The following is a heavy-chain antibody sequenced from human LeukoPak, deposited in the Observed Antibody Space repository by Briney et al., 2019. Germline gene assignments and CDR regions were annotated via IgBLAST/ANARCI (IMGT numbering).Heavy chain of an antibody. CDR2: IYPGDSDT. CDR3: ARPGGYCVGDCYSSVAAFDI. D-gene: IGHD2-21*02. Sequence: GAALKTFFYGSGYRFTSYCNGWGRPMPGKGLEEMGIIYPGDSDTRYSPSLEGPVTISDDKSISTAYLQWSSLKASDTALYYCARPGGYCVGDCYSSVAAFDISGQGALVTVSS. CDR1: GYRFTSYC. J-gene: IGHJ3*02. V-gene: IGHV5-51*01.